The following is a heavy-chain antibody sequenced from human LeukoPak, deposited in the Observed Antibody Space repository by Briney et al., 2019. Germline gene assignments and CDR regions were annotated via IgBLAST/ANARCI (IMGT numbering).Heavy chain of an antibody. V-gene: IGHV3-15*01. D-gene: IGHD3-10*01. CDR1: GLTFSAAW. Sequence: GGSLRLSCAASGLTFSAAWMSWVRQAPGKGLEWVGRIKSKTDGGTTDYAAPVKGRFTISRDDSKNTLYLQMNRLKTEDTAVYYCTTDYTSGSPYRGQGTLVTVSS. CDR2: IKSKTDGGTT. J-gene: IGHJ4*02. CDR3: TTDYTSGSPY.